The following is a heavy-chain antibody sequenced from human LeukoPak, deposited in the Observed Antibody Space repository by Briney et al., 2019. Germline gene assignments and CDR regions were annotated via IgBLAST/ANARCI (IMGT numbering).Heavy chain of an antibody. J-gene: IGHJ4*02. D-gene: IGHD3-10*01. CDR3: ARDICFGEPCFDS. V-gene: IGHV3-48*01. CDR2: ISSSSTTI. Sequence: PGGSLRLSCAASGFTFNKFAMNWVRQAPGKGLEWVSYISSSSTTIYYADSVKGRFTISRDNAKNSLYLQMNSLRAEDTAVYYCARDICFGEPCFDSWGQGTLVTVSS. CDR1: GFTFNKFA.